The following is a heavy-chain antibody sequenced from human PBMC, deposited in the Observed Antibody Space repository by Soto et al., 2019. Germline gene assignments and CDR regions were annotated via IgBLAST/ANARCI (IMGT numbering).Heavy chain of an antibody. CDR2: SYYRSKWHN. CDR3: ARGPNVATLQLSSPSLENYGMDV. Sequence: PSQTLSLPCAISGDIASINSAAWNWIRMSPSRGLEGLGRSYYRSKWHNDYAVSVKSNRTHNTAASKNLFPLPLNSMTPEDTDVYYRARGPNVATLQLSSPSLENYGMDVWGQGTTVTVPS. D-gene: IGHD1-1*01. V-gene: IGHV6-1*01. CDR1: GDIASINSAA. J-gene: IGHJ6*02.